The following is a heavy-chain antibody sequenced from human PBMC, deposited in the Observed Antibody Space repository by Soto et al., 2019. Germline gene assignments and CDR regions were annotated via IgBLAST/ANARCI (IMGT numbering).Heavy chain of an antibody. Sequence: EVQLLESGGDFKQPGGSLRLSCEGSGFNFSNYALNWVRQAPGKRLEWVSVISGNSGTTYYAASVKGRFTISGDNSKKSLYLQMNSLRADDTAVYSGSKGRGMTVFGVITAFASWGPGPVVTVSS. CDR2: ISGNSGTT. D-gene: IGHD3-3*01. V-gene: IGHV3-23*01. CDR3: SKGRGMTVFGVITAFAS. CDR1: GFNFSNYA. J-gene: IGHJ4*02.